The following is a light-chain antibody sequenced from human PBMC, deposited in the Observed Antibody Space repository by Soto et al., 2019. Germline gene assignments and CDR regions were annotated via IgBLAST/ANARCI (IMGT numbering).Light chain of an antibody. CDR3: CSYTSSSTYV. CDR2: DVS. Sequence: QSVLTQPASVSGSPGQSITISCTGTSSDVGAYNYVSWFQQYPGKAPKLMIYDVSNRPSGVSNRFSGSKSGNTASLTISGLQAEYVAYYYCCSYTSSSTYVFGTGTKFTVL. CDR1: SSDVGAYNY. V-gene: IGLV2-14*01. J-gene: IGLJ1*01.